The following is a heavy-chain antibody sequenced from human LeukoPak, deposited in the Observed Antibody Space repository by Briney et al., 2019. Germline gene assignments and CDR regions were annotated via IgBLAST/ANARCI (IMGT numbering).Heavy chain of an antibody. CDR2: ISGSSGII. V-gene: IGHV3-48*01. D-gene: IGHD1-26*01. CDR3: ARDRYVGATTAGDSDS. CDR1: GFTFNTYT. Sequence: PGGSLRLSCAASGFTFNTYTMNWVRQAPGKGLEWVSYISGSSGIIDYADSVRGRFTISRDNAKNSLYLQMNSLRAEDTAVYYCARDRYVGATTAGDSDSWGQGTLVTVSS. J-gene: IGHJ4*02.